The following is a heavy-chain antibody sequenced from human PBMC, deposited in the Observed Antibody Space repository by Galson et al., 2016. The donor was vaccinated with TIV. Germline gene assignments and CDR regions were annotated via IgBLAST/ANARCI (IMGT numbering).Heavy chain of an antibody. CDR2: IVGTGGTT. V-gene: IGHV3-23*01. CDR3: AKRKNYGGDESDL. Sequence: SLRLSCAASGFTFSTYAMNWVRQAPGKGLEWVSGIVGTGGTTYYAASVKGRFTISRDNSKNTLYLQMNSLRAEDTAVYYCAKRKNYGGDESDLWGQGTLVAVSS. CDR1: GFTFSTYA. D-gene: IGHD4-23*01. J-gene: IGHJ3*01.